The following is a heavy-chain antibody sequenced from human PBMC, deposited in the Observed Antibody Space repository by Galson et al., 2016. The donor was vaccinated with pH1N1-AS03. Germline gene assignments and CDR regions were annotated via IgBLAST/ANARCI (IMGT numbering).Heavy chain of an antibody. Sequence: CAISGDSVSSNSAAWTWIRQSPSRGLEWLGRTFYRSHWYYDYAESVKSRITINPDTAKNHFSPQLNSVTPEDTAVYYCARGTYRGWVPIRGYFDLWGQGTLVTVSS. V-gene: IGHV6-1*01. D-gene: IGHD1-1*01. CDR1: GDSVSSNSAA. CDR3: ARGTYRGWVPIRGYFDL. J-gene: IGHJ4*02. CDR2: TFYRSHWYY.